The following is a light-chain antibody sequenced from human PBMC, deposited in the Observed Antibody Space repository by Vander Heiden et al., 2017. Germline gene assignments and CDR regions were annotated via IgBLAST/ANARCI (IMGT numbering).Light chain of an antibody. Sequence: QSNLTQPASVSWSPGQSITIPCTGTSSDVCYHYVSWYQQHPGKVPKLIIYDVNIRPSGISTRIAGSKSGNTASLTISGLQAGDEADYYCSSYTTSSTYVFGTGTKVTVL. CDR3: SSYTTSSTYV. CDR1: SSDVCYHY. V-gene: IGLV2-14*03. J-gene: IGLJ1*01. CDR2: DVN.